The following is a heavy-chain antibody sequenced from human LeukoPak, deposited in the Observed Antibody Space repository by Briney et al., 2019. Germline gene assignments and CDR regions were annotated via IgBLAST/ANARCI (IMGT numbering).Heavy chain of an antibody. CDR2: IYPGDSDT. CDR1: GYSFTSYW. V-gene: IGHV5-51*01. CDR3: ARRSSSWYKGNYFDY. Sequence: ESLKISCKGSGYSFTSYWIGWVRQMPGKGLEWMGIIYPGDSDTRYSPSFQGQVTISADKSISTAYLQWSSLKASDTAMYYCARRSSSWYKGNYFDYWGQGTLVTVSS. J-gene: IGHJ4*02. D-gene: IGHD6-13*01.